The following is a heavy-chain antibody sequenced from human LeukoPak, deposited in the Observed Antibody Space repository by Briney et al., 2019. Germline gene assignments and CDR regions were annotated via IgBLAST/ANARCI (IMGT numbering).Heavy chain of an antibody. Sequence: SGGSLRLSCAASGFTFSNAWMSWVRQAPGKGLEWVGRIKSKTDGGTTDYAAPVKGRFTISRDDSKNTLYLQMNSLKTEDTAVYYCTALESLDYYYYMDVWGKGTTVTVSS. CDR2: IKSKTDGGTT. D-gene: IGHD3-3*01. CDR1: GFTFSNAW. J-gene: IGHJ6*03. V-gene: IGHV3-15*01. CDR3: TALESLDYYYYMDV.